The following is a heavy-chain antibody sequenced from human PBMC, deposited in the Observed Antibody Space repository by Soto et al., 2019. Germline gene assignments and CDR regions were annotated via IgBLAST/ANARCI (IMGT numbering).Heavy chain of an antibody. CDR2: IYYSGST. CDR3: ARSEQNDDFWSGYYHIHFDY. CDR1: GGSISRSSYY. J-gene: IGHJ4*02. Sequence: SETLSLTCTVAGGSISRSSYYWGWIRQPPGKGLEWIGSIYYSGSTYYNPSLKSRVTISVDTSKNQFSLKLSSVTAADTAVYYCARSEQNDDFWSGYYHIHFDYWGQGTLVTVSS. D-gene: IGHD3-3*01. V-gene: IGHV4-39*01.